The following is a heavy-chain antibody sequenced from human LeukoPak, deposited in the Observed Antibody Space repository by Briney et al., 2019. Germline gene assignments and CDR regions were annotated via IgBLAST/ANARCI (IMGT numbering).Heavy chain of an antibody. D-gene: IGHD7-27*01. Sequence: GGSLRLSCAASGFTFSSYAMSWVRQAPGKGLEWVSAISGSGGSTYYADSVKGRFTISRDNSKNTLYLQMNSLRAEDTAVYYCARTGDGYYYYYMDVWGKGTTVTVSS. CDR3: ARTGDGYYYYYMDV. V-gene: IGHV3-23*01. J-gene: IGHJ6*03. CDR2: ISGSGGST. CDR1: GFTFSSYA.